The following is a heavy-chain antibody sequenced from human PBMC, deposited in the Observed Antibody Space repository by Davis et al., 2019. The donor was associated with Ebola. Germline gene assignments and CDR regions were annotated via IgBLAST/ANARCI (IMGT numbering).Heavy chain of an antibody. D-gene: IGHD2/OR15-2a*01. CDR2: ISSDGNNK. J-gene: IGHJ6*02. Sequence: GESLKISCAASGFTFSTYPIHWVRQAPGKGLEWVAVISSDGNNKHYADSVKGRFTISRDISKNTLYLQMNSLRAEDTAVYYCAKSNTVISNWYYGMDVWGQGTTVTVSS. CDR3: AKSNTVISNWYYGMDV. CDR1: GFTFSTYP. V-gene: IGHV3-30-3*02.